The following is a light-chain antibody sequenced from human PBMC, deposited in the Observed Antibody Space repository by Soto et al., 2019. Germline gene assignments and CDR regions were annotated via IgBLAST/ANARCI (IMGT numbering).Light chain of an antibody. J-gene: IGKJ1*01. CDR2: DAS. V-gene: IGKV3-20*01. CDR1: QSVRTN. CDR3: QQYGSSPGK. Sequence: EIVLTQSPATLSLSPGRRATLSCSASQSVRTNLGWYQQKPGQAPNLLIYDASNRATGVPARFSGSGSGTEFTLTISRLEPEDFAVYYCQQYGSSPGKFGQGTKVDIK.